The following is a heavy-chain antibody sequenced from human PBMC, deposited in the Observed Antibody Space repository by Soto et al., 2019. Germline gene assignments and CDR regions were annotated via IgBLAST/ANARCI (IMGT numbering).Heavy chain of an antibody. D-gene: IGHD6-25*01. Sequence: SETLSLTCTVSGGSISSGDYYWSWIRQPPGKGLEWIGYIYYSGSTYYNPSLKSRVTISVDTSKNQFSLKLSSVTAADTAVYYCASTIVADLSGWFDPWGQGTLVTLSS. CDR1: GGSISSGDYY. J-gene: IGHJ5*02. V-gene: IGHV4-30-4*01. CDR3: ASTIVADLSGWFDP. CDR2: IYYSGST.